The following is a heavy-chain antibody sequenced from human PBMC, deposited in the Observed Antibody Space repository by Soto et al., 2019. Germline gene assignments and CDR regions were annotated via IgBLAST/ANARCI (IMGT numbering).Heavy chain of an antibody. J-gene: IGHJ4*02. Sequence: SETLSLTCAVYGGSFSGNCWRWIRQPPGKGLECIGEINHSGSTNYNPSLKSRVTIAVDTSKNQFSLKLSSVTAADTAVYYCARERRATMVRGVMVWGQETLVTVSS. V-gene: IGHV4-34*01. CDR3: ARERRATMVRGVMV. CDR1: GGSFSGNC. D-gene: IGHD3-10*01. CDR2: INHSGST.